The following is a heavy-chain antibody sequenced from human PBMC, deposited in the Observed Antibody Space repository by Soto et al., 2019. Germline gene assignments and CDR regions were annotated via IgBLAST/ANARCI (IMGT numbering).Heavy chain of an antibody. V-gene: IGHV4-61*03. CDR2: IYHSGIT. D-gene: IGHD1-26*01. CDR1: GGSVSSETHF. CDR3: AREDMSGTYYFDS. Sequence: SETLSLSCAVFGGSVSSETHFWSWIRQPPGKGLEWIGYIYHSGITNSNPSLKGRLTISVDKSTNHFSLSLASVTAADTAIYYCAREDMSGTYYFDSWGQGTRVTVSS. J-gene: IGHJ4*02.